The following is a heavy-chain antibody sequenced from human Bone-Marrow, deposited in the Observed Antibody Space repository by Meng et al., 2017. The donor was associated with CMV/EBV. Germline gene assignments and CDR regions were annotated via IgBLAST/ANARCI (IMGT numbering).Heavy chain of an antibody. Sequence: SETLSLTCTVSGGSVNSVSYYWSWIRQPPGKGLEWIGYIYYIGSTSYNPSLKSRITISVDTSKNQYPLKLSPMTAADTAVYYGARENYYYYDAFDIWGQGTMVTVSS. CDR3: ARENYYYYDAFDI. V-gene: IGHV4-61*01. CDR1: GGSVNSVSYY. J-gene: IGHJ3*02. CDR2: IYYIGST. D-gene: IGHD3-22*01.